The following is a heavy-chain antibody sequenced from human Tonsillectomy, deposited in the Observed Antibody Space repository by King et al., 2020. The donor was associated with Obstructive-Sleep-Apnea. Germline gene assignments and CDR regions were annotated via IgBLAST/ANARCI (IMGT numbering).Heavy chain of an antibody. CDR2: IKSKTDGGTT. Sequence: VQLVESGGGLVKPGGSLRLSCAASGFTFSNAWMSWVRQAPGKGLEWVGRIKSKTDGGTTDYAAPVKGRFIILRDDSKNTLDLHMNSLKTEDTAVYYCTTDGCSSTSCYDNWFDPWGQGTLVTVSS. D-gene: IGHD2-2*01. V-gene: IGHV3-15*01. CDR1: GFTFSNAW. J-gene: IGHJ5*02. CDR3: TTDGCSSTSCYDNWFDP.